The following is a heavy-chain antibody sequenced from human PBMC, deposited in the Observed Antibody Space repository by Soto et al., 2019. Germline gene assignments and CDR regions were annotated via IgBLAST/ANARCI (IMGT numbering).Heavy chain of an antibody. J-gene: IGHJ6*02. Sequence: GSLRLSCAASGFTFSSYAMHWVRQAPGKGLEWVAVISYDGSNKYYADSVKGRFTISRDNSKNTLYLQMNSLRAEDTAVYYCARPKDYYYGMDVWGHGTTVTVSS. CDR1: GFTFSSYA. CDR3: ARPKDYYYGMDV. CDR2: ISYDGSNK. V-gene: IGHV3-30-3*01.